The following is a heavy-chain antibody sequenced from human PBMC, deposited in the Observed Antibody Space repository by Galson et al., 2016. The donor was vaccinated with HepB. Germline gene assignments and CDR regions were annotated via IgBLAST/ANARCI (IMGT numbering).Heavy chain of an antibody. CDR3: AHRRSGYCNTVNCLYFDY. V-gene: IGHV2-5*01. CDR2: IHWNDDK. J-gene: IGHJ4*02. Sequence: PALVKPTQTLTLTCTFSGFSLSTTGEAVGWTRQPPGKALEWLALIHWNDDKRYSQSLKSRLTITKDTSKNQVVLTVTNMDPVDTATYFCAHRRSGYCNTVNCLYFDYWGQGTLATVSS. D-gene: IGHD2-15*01. CDR1: GFSLSTTGEA.